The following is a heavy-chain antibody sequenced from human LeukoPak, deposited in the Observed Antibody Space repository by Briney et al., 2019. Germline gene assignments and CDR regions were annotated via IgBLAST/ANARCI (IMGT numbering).Heavy chain of an antibody. D-gene: IGHD1-26*01. Sequence: SETLSLTCTVSGGSISNDYWSWIRQPPGKGLEWIGYVYYSGSTNYNPSRKSRVTISVDTPQKQFSLQLRHVTVADTAVYYCACLGAPDPLIEVDNRGQGTLGTVSS. CDR1: GGSISNDY. CDR2: VYYSGST. J-gene: IGHJ4*02. V-gene: IGHV4-59*01. CDR3: ACLGAPDPLIEVDN.